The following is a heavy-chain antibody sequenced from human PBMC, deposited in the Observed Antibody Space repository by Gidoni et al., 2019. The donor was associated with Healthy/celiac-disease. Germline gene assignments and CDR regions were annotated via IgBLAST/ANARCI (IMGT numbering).Heavy chain of an antibody. V-gene: IGHV3-74*01. CDR1: GFTFSSYW. Sequence: EVQLVESGGGLVRPGGSRSFSCAASGFTFSSYWVPWVRQAPGKGLVWVSRINSDGSSTSYADSVKGRFTISRDNAKNTLYLQMNSLRAEDTAVYYCARGYSGYAGGQGTLVTVSS. CDR2: INSDGSST. J-gene: IGHJ4*02. D-gene: IGHD5-12*01. CDR3: ARGYSGYA.